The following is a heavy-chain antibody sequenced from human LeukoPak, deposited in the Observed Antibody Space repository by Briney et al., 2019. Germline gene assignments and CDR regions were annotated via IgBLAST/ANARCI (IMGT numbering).Heavy chain of an antibody. V-gene: IGHV3-23*01. J-gene: IGHJ4*02. Sequence: QSGGSLRLSCAASGFTFSSYAMSWVRQAPGKGLEWVSAISGSGGSTYYADSVKGRFTISRDNSKNTLYLQMNSLRAEDTAVYYCAKDEGAYRITMIVPGDYWGQGTLITVSS. CDR2: ISGSGGST. D-gene: IGHD3-22*01. CDR3: AKDEGAYRITMIVPGDY. CDR1: GFTFSSYA.